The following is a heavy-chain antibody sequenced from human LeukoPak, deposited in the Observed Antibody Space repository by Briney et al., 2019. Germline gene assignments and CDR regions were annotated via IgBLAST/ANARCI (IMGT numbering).Heavy chain of an antibody. CDR3: ARVRDGYNDAYDI. CDR1: GYTFSNYY. Sequence: GASVKVSCKASGYTFSNYYIHWVRQAPGQGLEWMGIIGGSTNYAQKFQGRVTMTRDTSTSTVYMELSSLRSEDTAVYYCARVRDGYNDAYDIWGLGTMVTVHS. D-gene: IGHD5-24*01. V-gene: IGHV1-46*01. J-gene: IGHJ3*02. CDR2: IGGST.